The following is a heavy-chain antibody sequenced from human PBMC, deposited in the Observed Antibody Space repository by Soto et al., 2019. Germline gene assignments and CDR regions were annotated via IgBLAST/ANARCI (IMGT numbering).Heavy chain of an antibody. V-gene: IGHV3-72*01. D-gene: IGHD4-17*01. Sequence: PGGSLRLSCAASGFTFSDHYMDWVRQAPGKGLEWVGRTRNKANSYTAEYGASVKGRFTISRDDSKNSLYLQMNSLKTEDTAMYYCATHYGGASLISRRAFDIWGRGTMVTVSS. J-gene: IGHJ3*02. CDR1: GFTFSDHY. CDR2: TRNKANSYTA. CDR3: ATHYGGASLISRRAFDI.